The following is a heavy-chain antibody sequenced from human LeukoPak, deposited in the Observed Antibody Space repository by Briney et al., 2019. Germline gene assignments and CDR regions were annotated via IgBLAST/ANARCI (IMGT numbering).Heavy chain of an antibody. CDR1: GGSISRNNYY. CDR3: AFVGRGTAMVTNDY. J-gene: IGHJ4*02. CDR2: IYYSGST. Sequence: SETLSLTCTVSGGSISRNNYYWDWIRQPPGKGLEYIGSIYYSGSTYYTPSLKSRVTISVDTSKNQFSLKLSSVTATDTAVYYCAFVGRGTAMVTNDYWGQGTLVTVSS. V-gene: IGHV4-39*01. D-gene: IGHD5-18*01.